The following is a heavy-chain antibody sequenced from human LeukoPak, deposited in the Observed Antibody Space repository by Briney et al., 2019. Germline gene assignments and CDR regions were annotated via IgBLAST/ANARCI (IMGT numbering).Heavy chain of an antibody. CDR3: AKDQAGAILYFDY. Sequence: GGSLRLSCAASGFAFINYGMSWVRQAPGKGLEWVSAISGSGGTTYYADSVKGRFTISRDNSKNTLYLQMSSLRAEDTALYYCAKDQAGAILYFDYWGQGTLVSASS. CDR1: GFAFINYG. V-gene: IGHV3-23*01. D-gene: IGHD1-26*01. CDR2: ISGSGGTT. J-gene: IGHJ4*02.